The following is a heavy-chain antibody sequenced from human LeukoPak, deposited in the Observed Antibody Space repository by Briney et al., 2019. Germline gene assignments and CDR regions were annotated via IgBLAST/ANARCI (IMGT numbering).Heavy chain of an antibody. CDR1: GSHFTSYW. D-gene: IGHD3-9*01. Sequence: GGSLQISCKGSGSHFTSYWIGWVRQMPGKGLEWRWIIYPGDSDTSYSPSFQGQVSISADKSISTAYLPWSSLKASDTAMYYCARPSYYDILTGPAHPPDYWGQRTLVTVSS. CDR3: ARPSYYDILTGPAHPPDY. J-gene: IGHJ4*02. V-gene: IGHV5-51*01. CDR2: IYPGDSDT.